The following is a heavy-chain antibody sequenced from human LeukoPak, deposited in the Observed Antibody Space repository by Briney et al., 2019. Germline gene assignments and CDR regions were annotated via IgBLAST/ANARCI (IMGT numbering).Heavy chain of an antibody. Sequence: GGSLRLSCAASGFTFSSYSMNWVRQAPGKGLEWVSYISSSSSTIYYADSVEGRFTISRDNAKNSLYLQMNSLRAEDTAVYYCARDLTTTMVRGVILPFDYWGQGTLVTVSS. J-gene: IGHJ4*02. CDR2: ISSSSSTI. CDR1: GFTFSSYS. V-gene: IGHV3-48*01. CDR3: ARDLTTTMVRGVILPFDY. D-gene: IGHD3-10*01.